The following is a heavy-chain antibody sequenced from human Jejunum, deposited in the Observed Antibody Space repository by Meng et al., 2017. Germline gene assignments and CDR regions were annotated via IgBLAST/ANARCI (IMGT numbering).Heavy chain of an antibody. D-gene: IGHD6-19*01. CDR2: VFHTGSS. J-gene: IGHJ4*02. CDR1: GGSISSTNW. Sequence: QVSGPGWVKPAGTLSSTCAVSGGSISSTNWWSWVRQPPGKGPEWIGDVFHTGSSNYSPSLRSRVTISEDKSKNQFSLNLSSVTAADTAVYFCARRGGAYSTGHFPHFDDWGQGTLVTVSS. V-gene: IGHV4-4*01. CDR3: ARRGGAYSTGHFPHFDD.